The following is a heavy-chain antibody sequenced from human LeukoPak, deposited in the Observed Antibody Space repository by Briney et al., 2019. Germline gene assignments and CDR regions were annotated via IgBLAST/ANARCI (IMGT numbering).Heavy chain of an antibody. CDR3: ARGLTQDPNAFDI. J-gene: IGHJ3*02. D-gene: IGHD4/OR15-4a*01. CDR1: GFTFTSYD. V-gene: IGHV1-8*01. Sequence: ASVKVSCKASGFTFTSYDINWVRQATGQGLEWMGWMNPNSGNTGYAQKFQGRVTMTRNTSISTAYMELSSLRSEDTAVYYCARGLTQDPNAFDIWGQGTMVTVSS. CDR2: MNPNSGNT.